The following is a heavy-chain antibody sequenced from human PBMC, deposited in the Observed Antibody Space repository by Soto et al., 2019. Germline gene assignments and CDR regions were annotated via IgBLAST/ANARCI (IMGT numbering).Heavy chain of an antibody. J-gene: IGHJ4*01. CDR2: INPNRGGT. CDR1: GYSFTGYY. Sequence: ASEKVSCQASGYSFTGYYMYLVRQAPGHGLEWMGWINPNRGGTNYAQKFMRRVTMTSDTSISTAHMELGTLSCDDRALYCCARDRSCERSSFWEHFDYWGQGTMVTVSS. D-gene: IGHD6-19*01. CDR3: ARDRSCERSSFWEHFDY. V-gene: IGHV1-2*02.